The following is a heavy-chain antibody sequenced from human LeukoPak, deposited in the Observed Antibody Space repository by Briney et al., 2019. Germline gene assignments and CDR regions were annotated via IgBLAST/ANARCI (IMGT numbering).Heavy chain of an antibody. D-gene: IGHD2-2*01. CDR3: ARGRLDCSSTSYWFDP. J-gene: IGHJ5*02. CDR1: GYTFTSYD. Sequence: ASVKVSCKASGYTFTSYDINWVRQATGQGLEWMGWMNPNSANTGYAQKFQGRVTMTRNTSISTAYMELSSLRSEDTAVYYCARGRLDCSSTSYWFDPWGQGTLGTVSS. V-gene: IGHV1-8*01. CDR2: MNPNSANT.